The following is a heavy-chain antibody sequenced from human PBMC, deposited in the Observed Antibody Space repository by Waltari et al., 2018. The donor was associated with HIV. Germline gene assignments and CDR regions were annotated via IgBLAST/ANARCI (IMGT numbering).Heavy chain of an antibody. CDR1: GGNINDYA. J-gene: IGHJ6*02. CDR2: IIPFLVGST. Sequence: QVRLVQSAAEVKESGSSVKVSCKASGGNINDYAFSWVRQAPGQGLEWMGGIIPFLVGSTNYAQKFQDTVTITADTSTNTVYMALSSLRSDDTALYYCARDHGGGAAAGGPPYQYYLDVWGQGTSVTVSS. D-gene: IGHD3-16*01. V-gene: IGHV1-69*06. CDR3: ARDHGGGAAAGGPPYQYYLDV.